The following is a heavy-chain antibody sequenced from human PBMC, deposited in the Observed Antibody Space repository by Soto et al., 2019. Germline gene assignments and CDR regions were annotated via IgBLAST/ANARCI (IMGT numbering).Heavy chain of an antibody. D-gene: IGHD2-2*01. V-gene: IGHV3-33*01. CDR3: ARDRLVPYGYGMDV. CDR2: IWFDGSKK. J-gene: IGHJ6*02. Sequence: QLVESGGGVVQPGRSLRLSCAASGFTLRSYGIHWVRQAPGKGLEWVALIWFDGSKKYYVDSVKGRFAVSRDNSKNTLYLQMNSLRVEDTAVYYCARDRLVPYGYGMDVWGQGTTVTVSS. CDR1: GFTLRSYG.